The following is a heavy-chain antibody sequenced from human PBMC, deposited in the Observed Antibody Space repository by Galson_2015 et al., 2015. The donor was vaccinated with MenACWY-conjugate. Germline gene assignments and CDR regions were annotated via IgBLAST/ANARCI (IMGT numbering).Heavy chain of an antibody. J-gene: IGHJ4*02. CDR1: GFPFLGST. Sequence: SLRLSCAGSGFPFLGSTIHWVRQASGKGLEWVGRVKNKAGNFATAYAASVKGRFTISRHDANNTAYLQMNSLKTEDTAVYYCARLVRQEEDNWGQGTLVTVSS. V-gene: IGHV3-73*01. CDR3: ARLVRQEEDN. CDR2: VKNKAGNFAT.